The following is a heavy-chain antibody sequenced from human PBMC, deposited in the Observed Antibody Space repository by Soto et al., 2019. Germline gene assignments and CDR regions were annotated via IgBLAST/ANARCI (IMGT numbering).Heavy chain of an antibody. J-gene: IGHJ4*02. Sequence: QVQLVQSGAEVKKPGASVKVSCKVSGYSLTEVSMNWVRQAPGKGLEWMGSIGPEEGETIYAQRFQGRVSMTEDASSGTAYMELGSLKSEDTAVYYCATEILILGNGAGGVDYWGQGTLVTVSS. CDR3: ATEILILGNGAGGVDY. D-gene: IGHD2-21*01. V-gene: IGHV1-24*01. CDR1: GYSLTEVS. CDR2: IGPEEGET.